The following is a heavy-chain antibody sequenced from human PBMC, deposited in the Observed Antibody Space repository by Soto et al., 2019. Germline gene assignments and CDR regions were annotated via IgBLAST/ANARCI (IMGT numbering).Heavy chain of an antibody. D-gene: IGHD6-6*01. J-gene: IGHJ4*02. CDR1: GFTFSSYG. Sequence: GGSLRLSCAASGFTFSSYGMHWVRQAPGKGLEWVAVISYDGSNKYYADSVKGRFTISRDNSKNTLYLQMNSLRAEDTAVYYCAKEYSSSSKGVGYWGQGTLVTVSS. V-gene: IGHV3-30*18. CDR3: AKEYSSSSKGVGY. CDR2: ISYDGSNK.